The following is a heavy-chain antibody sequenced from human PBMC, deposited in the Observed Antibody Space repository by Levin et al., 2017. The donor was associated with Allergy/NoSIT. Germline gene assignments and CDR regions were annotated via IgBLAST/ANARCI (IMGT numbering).Heavy chain of an antibody. Sequence: GESLKISCAASGFTFSSYGMHWVRQAPGKGLEWVAVIWYDGSNKYYADSVKGRFTISRDNSKNTLYLQMNSLRAEDTAVYYCARDNPVALLDYWGQGTLVTVSS. J-gene: IGHJ4*02. CDR3: ARDNPVALLDY. CDR1: GFTFSSYG. CDR2: IWYDGSNK. D-gene: IGHD6-19*01. V-gene: IGHV3-33*01.